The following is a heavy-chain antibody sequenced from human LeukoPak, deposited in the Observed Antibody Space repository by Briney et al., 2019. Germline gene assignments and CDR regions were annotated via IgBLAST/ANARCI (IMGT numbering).Heavy chain of an antibody. D-gene: IGHD3-22*01. CDR3: ARARSSGLVSY. Sequence: GSLRLSCAASGFTFSSYWMSWVCQAPGKGLEWVANIKQDGSEKYYVDSVKGRFTISRDNAKNSLYLQMNSLRAEDTAVYYCARARSSGLVSYWGQGTLVTVSS. J-gene: IGHJ4*02. V-gene: IGHV3-7*01. CDR1: GFTFSSYW. CDR2: IKQDGSEK.